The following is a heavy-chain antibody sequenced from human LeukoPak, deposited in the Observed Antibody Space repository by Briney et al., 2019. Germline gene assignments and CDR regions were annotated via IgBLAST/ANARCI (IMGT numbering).Heavy chain of an antibody. CDR2: IFSTGST. Sequence: PSETLSPTCTVSGGSISSYHWNWIRQPPGKGLEWIGYIFSTGSTNHNPSLKSRVTISLDASKSQFSLRLTSVTAADTAVYYCARRYGSGSYDKFDYWGQGTLVTVSS. D-gene: IGHD3-10*01. J-gene: IGHJ4*02. CDR1: GGSISSYH. V-gene: IGHV4-59*08. CDR3: ARRYGSGSYDKFDY.